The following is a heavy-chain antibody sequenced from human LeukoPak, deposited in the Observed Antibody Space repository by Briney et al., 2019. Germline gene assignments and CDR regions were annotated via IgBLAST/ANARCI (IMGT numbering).Heavy chain of an antibody. CDR3: ARLRDRVGSHWFDP. CDR1: GGSISSYY. J-gene: IGHJ5*02. CDR2: IYTSGST. Sequence: SETLSLTCTVSGGSISSYYWSWIRQPPGKGLEWIGYIYTSGSTNYNPSLKSRVTISVDTSKNQFSLKLSSVTGADTAVYYCARLRDRVGSHWFDPWGQGTLVTVSS. D-gene: IGHD1-26*01. V-gene: IGHV4-4*09.